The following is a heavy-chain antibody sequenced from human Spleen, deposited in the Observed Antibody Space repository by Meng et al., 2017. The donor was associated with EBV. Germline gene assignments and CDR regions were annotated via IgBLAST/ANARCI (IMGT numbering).Heavy chain of an antibody. CDR1: GGSFRSHS. D-gene: IGHD6-19*01. CDR2: IIPMFGTT. Sequence: RRVRSGAEVKKPGSSMKVSCKASGGSFRSHSFSWVRQAPGQGLEWMGGIIPMFGTTDYAESFQGNVTITADKSTGTAYMELNSLKSEDTAVYYCARESIAVAGMGWFDPWGQGTLVTVSS. J-gene: IGHJ5*02. CDR3: ARESIAVAGMGWFDP. V-gene: IGHV1-69*06.